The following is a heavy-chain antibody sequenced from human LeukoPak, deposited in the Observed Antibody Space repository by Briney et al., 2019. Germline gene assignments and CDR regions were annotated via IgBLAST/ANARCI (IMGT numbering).Heavy chain of an antibody. CDR2: ISGSGGST. D-gene: IGHD4-17*01. V-gene: IGHV3-23*01. J-gene: IGHJ4*02. Sequence: PGGSLRLSCAASGFSFSGYAMNWVRQAPGKGLEWVSAISGSGGSTYYADSVKGRFTISRDNSKNTLYLQMNSLRAEDTAVYYCAKDRPHLPSTVTIPVPPYYFDYWGQGTLVTVSS. CDR3: AKDRPHLPSTVTIPVPPYYFDY. CDR1: GFSFSGYA.